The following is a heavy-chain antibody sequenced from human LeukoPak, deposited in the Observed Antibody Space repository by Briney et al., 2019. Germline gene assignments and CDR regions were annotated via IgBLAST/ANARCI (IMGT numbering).Heavy chain of an antibody. J-gene: IGHJ4*02. CDR3: AREPVGATHFDY. CDR2: IYYSGST. CDR1: GGSISSGDYY. Sequence: SETLSLTCTVSGGSISSGDYYWSWIRQPPGKGLEWIGYIYYSGSTYYNPSLKSRATISVDTSKNQFSLKLSSVTAADTAVYYCAREPVGATHFDYWGQGTLVTVSS. V-gene: IGHV4-30-4*01. D-gene: IGHD1-26*01.